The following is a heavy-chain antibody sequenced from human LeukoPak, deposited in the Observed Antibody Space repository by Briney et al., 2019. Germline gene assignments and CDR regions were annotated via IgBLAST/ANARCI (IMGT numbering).Heavy chain of an antibody. CDR2: INLNNGDI. Sequence: ASVKVSCKASGYSFTDYYMHWVRQAPGQGLEWMGWINLNNGDIKSAQKFQGRVTMTRDTSITTVYMEVSCLTSDDTAIYYCARADRLHGGPYLIGPWGQGTLVTVSS. V-gene: IGHV1-2*02. J-gene: IGHJ5*02. CDR1: GYSFTDYY. CDR3: ARADRLHGGPYLIGP. D-gene: IGHD2-21*01.